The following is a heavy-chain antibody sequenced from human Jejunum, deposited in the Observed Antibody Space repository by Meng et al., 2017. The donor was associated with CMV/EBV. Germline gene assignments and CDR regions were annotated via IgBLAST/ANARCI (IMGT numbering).Heavy chain of an antibody. Sequence: CGFTFSSYAMNWVRQAPGKGLEWISVFYISGRSTYYADSVKGRFTISRDNSKNMVYLQMNSLRVEDTAVYYCAKDRGGSDDAYDVWGQGATVTVSS. CDR2: FYISGRST. D-gene: IGHD3-16*01. V-gene: IGHV3-23*03. CDR1: GFTFSSYA. J-gene: IGHJ3*01. CDR3: AKDRGGSDDAYDV.